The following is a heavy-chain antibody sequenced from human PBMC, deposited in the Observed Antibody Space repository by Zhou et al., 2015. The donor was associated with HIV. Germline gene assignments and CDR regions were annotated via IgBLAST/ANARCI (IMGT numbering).Heavy chain of an antibody. J-gene: IGHJ3*02. CDR1: GYTFTGYY. CDR2: INPNSGGT. V-gene: IGHV1-2*06. Sequence: QVQLVQSGAEVKKPGASVKVSCKASGYTFTGYYMHWVRQAPGQGLEWMGRINPNSGGTNYAQKFQGRVTMTRDTSISTAYMELSRLRSDDTAVYYCASVTHGDYRVFDAFDIWGQGTMVTVSS. CDR3: ASVTHGDYRVFDAFDI. D-gene: IGHD4-17*01.